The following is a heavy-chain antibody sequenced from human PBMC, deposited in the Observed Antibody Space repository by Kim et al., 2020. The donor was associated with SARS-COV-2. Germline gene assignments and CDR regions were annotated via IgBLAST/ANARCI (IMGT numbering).Heavy chain of an antibody. V-gene: IGHV3-15*01. CDR2: IKSKTDGGTT. Sequence: GGSLRLSCAASGFTFSNAWMSWVRQAPGKGLEWVGRIKSKTDGGTTDYAAPVKGRFTISRDDSKNTLYLQMNSLKTEDTAVYYCTTAPSVWFGELNVWGQGTTVTVSS. CDR1: GFTFSNAW. CDR3: TTAPSVWFGELNV. D-gene: IGHD3-10*01. J-gene: IGHJ6*02.